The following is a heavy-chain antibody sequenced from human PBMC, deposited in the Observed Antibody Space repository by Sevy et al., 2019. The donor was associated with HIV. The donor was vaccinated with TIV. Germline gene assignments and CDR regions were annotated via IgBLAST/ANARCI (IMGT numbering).Heavy chain of an antibody. CDR2: ISGSGGST. D-gene: IGHD1-7*01. V-gene: IGHV3-23*01. CDR1: GFTFSSYA. J-gene: IGHJ4*02. Sequence: GGSLRLSCAASGFTFSSYAMSWVRQAPGKGLEWVSAISGSGGSTYYADSVKGRFTISRDSSKSTLFLQMNSLRVDDTAVYYCAREERSGTTTSFDYWGQGALVTVSS. CDR3: AREERSGTTTSFDY.